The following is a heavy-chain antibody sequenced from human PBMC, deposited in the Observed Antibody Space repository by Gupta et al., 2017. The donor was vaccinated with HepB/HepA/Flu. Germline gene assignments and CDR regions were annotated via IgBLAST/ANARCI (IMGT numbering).Heavy chain of an antibody. J-gene: IGHJ6*02. D-gene: IGHD4-17*01. CDR3: ARLSRPGDYGRAMDV. CDR1: GSPFSDYY. CDR2: ISYAGSII. V-gene: IGHV3-11*01. Sequence: QVQLAESGGGLGQPGGSLRVSCEAPGSPFSDYYMSWIRQAPGKGLEWVSYISYAGSIIFYTDSVKGRFTTSRDDAKNSLYLEMNSLRSEDTAVYYCARLSRPGDYGRAMDVWGHGTTVTVSS.